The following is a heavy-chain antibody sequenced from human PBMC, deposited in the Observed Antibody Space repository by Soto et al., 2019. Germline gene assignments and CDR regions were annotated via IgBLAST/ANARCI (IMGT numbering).Heavy chain of an antibody. CDR3: ASPPRGNDGHGMDV. V-gene: IGHV4-34*01. Sequence: QVQLQQWGAGLLKPSETLSLTCAVYGGSFSGYYWSWIRQPPGKGLEWIGEINHSGSTNYNPSLKSRVAISVDTSKNQFSLKLGSVTAADTAVYYCASPPRGNDGHGMDVWGQGTTFTVS. CDR1: GGSFSGYY. J-gene: IGHJ6*02. D-gene: IGHD1-1*01. CDR2: INHSGST.